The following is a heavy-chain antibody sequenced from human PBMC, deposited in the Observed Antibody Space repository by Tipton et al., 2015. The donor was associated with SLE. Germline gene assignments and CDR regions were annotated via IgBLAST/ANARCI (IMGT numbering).Heavy chain of an antibody. D-gene: IGHD3-9*01. CDR1: GGSISSGSYY. CDR2: IYTSGST. CDR3: ARGNDILTGYIY. Sequence: TLSLTCTVSGGSISSGSYYWSWIRQPAGKGLEWIGRIYTSGSTNYNPSLKSRVTISVDTSKNRFSLKLSSVTAADTAVYYCARGNDILTGYIYWGQGTLVTVSS. V-gene: IGHV4-61*02. J-gene: IGHJ4*02.